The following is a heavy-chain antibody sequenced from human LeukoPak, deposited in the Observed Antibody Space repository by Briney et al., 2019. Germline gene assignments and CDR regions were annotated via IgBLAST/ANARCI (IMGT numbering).Heavy chain of an antibody. J-gene: IGHJ3*02. CDR3: ARDLLYSSSSRVGAFDI. CDR1: GGSISSGGYY. D-gene: IGHD6-6*01. V-gene: IGHV4-30-2*01. CDR2: IYHSGST. Sequence: PSETLSLTCTVSGGSISSGGYYWSWIRQPPGKGLEWIGYIYHSGSTYYNPPLKSRVTISVDRSKNQFSLKLSSVTAADTAVYYCARDLLYSSSSRVGAFDIWGQGTMVTVSS.